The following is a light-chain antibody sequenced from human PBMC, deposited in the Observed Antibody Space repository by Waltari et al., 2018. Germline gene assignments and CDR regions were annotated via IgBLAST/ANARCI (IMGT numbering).Light chain of an antibody. V-gene: IGLV2-14*03. CDR2: DVS. J-gene: IGLJ6*01. CDR1: RSDVGGYNY. Sequence: QSALTQPASVSGSPGQSITISCTGTRSDVGGYNYVSWYQQHPGKAPKLMIYDVSNRPSGVSTRFSGSKSGNTASLTISGLQAEDEADYYCSSYTSSSTNVFGSGTKVTVL. CDR3: SSYTSSSTNV.